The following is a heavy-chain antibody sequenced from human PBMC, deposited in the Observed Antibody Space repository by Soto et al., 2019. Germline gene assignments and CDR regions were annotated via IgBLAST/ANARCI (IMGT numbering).Heavy chain of an antibody. CDR1: GFIFSRDG. CDR2: ISYHGSDI. Sequence: QVQLVESGGGVVQPGTSLTLSCAASGFIFSRDGMHWVRQAPGKGLEWVAVISYHGSDIYYEHSVKGRITMSRDNSKNTVYSQTTTLGTEHTALYYVSKPKGTDTTFDSWGKGTLNTFS. V-gene: IGHV3-30*03. J-gene: IGHJ4*02. D-gene: IGHD1-26*01. CDR3: SKPKGTDTTFDS.